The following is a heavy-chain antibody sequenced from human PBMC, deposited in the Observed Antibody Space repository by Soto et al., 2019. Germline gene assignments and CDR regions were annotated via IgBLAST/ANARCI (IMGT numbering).Heavy chain of an antibody. Sequence: SETLSLTCAVYGGSFSGYYWSWIRQPPGKGLEWIGEINHSGSTNYNPSLKSRVTISVDTSKNQFSLKLSSVTAADTAVYYCARGDGSSSSLPTFDYWGQGTLVTVSS. V-gene: IGHV4-34*01. J-gene: IGHJ4*02. CDR3: ARGDGSSSSLPTFDY. CDR2: INHSGST. D-gene: IGHD6-6*01. CDR1: GGSFSGYY.